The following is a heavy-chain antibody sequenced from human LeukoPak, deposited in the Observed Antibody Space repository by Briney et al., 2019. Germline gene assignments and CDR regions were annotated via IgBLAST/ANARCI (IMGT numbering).Heavy chain of an antibody. Sequence: GGSLRLSCAASGSTVSSNYMSWVRQAPGKGLEWVSVIYSGGSTYYADSVKGRFTISRDNSKNTLYLQMNSLRAEDTAVYYCARGPCSGGSCYPLADFWGQGTLVTVSS. CDR2: IYSGGST. CDR3: ARGPCSGGSCYPLADF. V-gene: IGHV3-53*01. CDR1: GSTVSSNY. D-gene: IGHD2-15*01. J-gene: IGHJ4*02.